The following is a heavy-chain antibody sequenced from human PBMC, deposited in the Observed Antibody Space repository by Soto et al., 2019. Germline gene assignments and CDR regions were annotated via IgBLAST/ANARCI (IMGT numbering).Heavy chain of an antibody. Sequence: PSETLSLTCTVSGGSINSGGYYWSWIRQHPGKGLEWIGYINYSGSTNYNPSLKSRITISRDTSKNQFSLKLSSVTAADTAVYYCARNYYNSKAYGYWGQGTLVTVS. CDR2: INYSGST. CDR3: ARNYYNSKAYGY. D-gene: IGHD3-22*01. V-gene: IGHV4-31*03. CDR1: GGSINSGGYY. J-gene: IGHJ4*02.